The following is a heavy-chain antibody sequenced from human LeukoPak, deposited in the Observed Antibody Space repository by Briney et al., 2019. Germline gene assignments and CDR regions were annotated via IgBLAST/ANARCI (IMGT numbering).Heavy chain of an antibody. CDR2: IYPGDSDT. Sequence: GESLKVSCKGSGYSFTSYWIGWVRQMPGKGLEWMGIIYPGDSDTRYSPSFQGQVTISADKSISTAYLQWSSLKASDTAVYYCASLNDYGDYVAAFDIWGQGTMVTVSS. CDR3: ASLNDYGDYVAAFDI. V-gene: IGHV5-51*01. CDR1: GYSFTSYW. D-gene: IGHD4-17*01. J-gene: IGHJ3*02.